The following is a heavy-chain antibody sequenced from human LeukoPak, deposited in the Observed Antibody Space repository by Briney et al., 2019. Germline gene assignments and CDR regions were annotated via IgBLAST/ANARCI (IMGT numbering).Heavy chain of an antibody. CDR3: ATGYYYDSSGYPHVPFDY. CDR1: GYTLTELS. J-gene: IGHJ4*02. Sequence: GASVKVSCKVSGYTLTELSMHWVRQAPGKGLEWMGGFDPEDGETIYAQKFQGRVTMTEDTSTDTAYMELSSLRSKDTAVYYCATGYYYDSSGYPHVPFDYWGQGTLVTVSS. D-gene: IGHD3-22*01. CDR2: FDPEDGET. V-gene: IGHV1-24*01.